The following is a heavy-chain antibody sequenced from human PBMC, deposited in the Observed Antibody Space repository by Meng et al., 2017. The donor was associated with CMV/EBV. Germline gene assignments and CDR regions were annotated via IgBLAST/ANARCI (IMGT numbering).Heavy chain of an antibody. J-gene: IGHJ4*02. CDR3: AKGGPYYYDSSGYLGDDY. V-gene: IGHV3-23*01. Sequence: FTFSSYAMSWVRHAPGKGMEWVSAISGSGGSTYYADSVKGRFTISRDNSKNTLYLQMNSLRAEDTAVYYCAKGGPYYYDSSGYLGDDYWGQGTLVTVSS. CDR2: ISGSGGST. CDR1: FTFSSYA. D-gene: IGHD3-22*01.